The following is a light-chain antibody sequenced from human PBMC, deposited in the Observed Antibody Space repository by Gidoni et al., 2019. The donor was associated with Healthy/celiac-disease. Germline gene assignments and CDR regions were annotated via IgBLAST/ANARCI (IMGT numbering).Light chain of an antibody. CDR2: GNS. J-gene: IGLJ2*01. CDR1: SSNIGDGYD. CDR3: QSYDSSLSGWV. V-gene: IGLV1-40*01. Sequence: QSVLTQPPSVSGSPGQRVTISCTGSSSNIGDGYDVHWYQQIPVTAPKLLIYGNSNRPSGVPDRVSGSKSGTSASLAITGLQAEDEADYYCQSYDSSLSGWVFGGGTKLTVL.